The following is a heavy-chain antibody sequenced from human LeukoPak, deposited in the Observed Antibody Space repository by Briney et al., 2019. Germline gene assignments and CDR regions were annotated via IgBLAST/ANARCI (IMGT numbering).Heavy chain of an antibody. CDR2: ISYDGSTK. D-gene: IGHD6-19*01. J-gene: IGHJ4*02. CDR3: ARDRLAGQWLVGGLDY. Sequence: SGGSLRLSCAASGFTFSSYAMHWVRQAPGKGLEWVAVISYDGSTKYYADSVKGRFTISRDNSKNTLYLQMNSLRAEDTAVYYCARDRLAGQWLVGGLDYWGQGTLVTVSS. V-gene: IGHV3-30-3*01. CDR1: GFTFSSYA.